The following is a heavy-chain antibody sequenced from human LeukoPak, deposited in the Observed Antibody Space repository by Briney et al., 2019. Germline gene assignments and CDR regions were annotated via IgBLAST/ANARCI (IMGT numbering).Heavy chain of an antibody. D-gene: IGHD3-22*01. CDR3: ARFVINSSGYYDYFDY. CDR2: IYSGGSA. V-gene: IGHV3-66*01. CDR1: GFTVSSNY. Sequence: GGSLRLSCAASGFTVSSNYMSWVRQAPGKGLEWVPIIYSGGSAYYADSVKGRFTIPRDNSKSTLYLQMNSLRAEDTAVYYCARFVINSSGYYDYFDYWGQGTLVTVSS. J-gene: IGHJ4*02.